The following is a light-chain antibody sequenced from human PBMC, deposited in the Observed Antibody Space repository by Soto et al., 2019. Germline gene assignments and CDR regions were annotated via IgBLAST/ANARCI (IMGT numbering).Light chain of an antibody. V-gene: IGKV3-20*01. CDR1: QSVSNNY. CDR3: QHYNSYSEA. CDR2: GAS. J-gene: IGKJ1*01. Sequence: EIVLTQSPGTLSLSPGERATLSCRASQSVSNNYLAWYQQKPGQAPRLLIYGASNRATGIPDRFSGSGSGTDFTLTISRLEPEDFATYYCQHYNSYSEAFGQGTKGELK.